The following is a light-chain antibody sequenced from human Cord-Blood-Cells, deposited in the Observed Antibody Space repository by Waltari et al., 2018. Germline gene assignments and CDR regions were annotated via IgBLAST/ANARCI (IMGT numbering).Light chain of an antibody. CDR1: QSVSSY. J-gene: IGKJ4*01. CDR3: QQRTS. Sequence: EIVLTQSPATLSLSPGERATLYCRASQSVSSYLAWYQQKPGQAPRLLIYDASNRATVIPARFSGSGSGTDFTLTISSLEPEDFAVYYCQQRTSFGGGTKVEIK. V-gene: IGKV3-11*01. CDR2: DAS.